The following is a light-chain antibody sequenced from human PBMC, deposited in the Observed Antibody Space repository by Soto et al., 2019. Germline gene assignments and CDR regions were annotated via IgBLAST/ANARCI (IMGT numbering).Light chain of an antibody. V-gene: IGKV3-11*01. CDR3: QQRSNCPPLT. CDR1: QSVSSY. J-gene: IGKJ4*01. CDR2: DAS. Sequence: EIVLTQSPATLSLSPGERATLSCRASQSVSSYLAWYQQKPGQAPRLLIYDASNRATGIPARFSGSGSGTDFTLTISSLGPEDFAVYYCQQRSNCPPLTFGGGTKVEIK.